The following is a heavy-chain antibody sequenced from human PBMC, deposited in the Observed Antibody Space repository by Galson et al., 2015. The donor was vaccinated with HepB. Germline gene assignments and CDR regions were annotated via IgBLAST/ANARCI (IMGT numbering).Heavy chain of an antibody. CDR2: IKSKTDGGTT. D-gene: IGHD4-17*01. Sequence: SLRLSCAASGFTFSNAWMSWVRQAPGKGLEWVGRIKSKTDGGTTDYAAPVKGRFTISRDDSKNTLYLQMNSLKTEDTAVYYCTTESTTVTTTTFDYWGQGTLVTVSS. J-gene: IGHJ4*02. CDR1: GFTFSNAW. V-gene: IGHV3-15*01. CDR3: TTESTTVTTTTFDY.